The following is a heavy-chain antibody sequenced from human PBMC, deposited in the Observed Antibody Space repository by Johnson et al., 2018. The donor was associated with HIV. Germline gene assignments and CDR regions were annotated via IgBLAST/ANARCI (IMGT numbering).Heavy chain of an antibody. CDR3: ACLVGTTGRNDGFDI. V-gene: IGHV3-66*01. Sequence: VQLVESGGGVVQPGGSLRLYCAASGFIVSNNYMNWVRQTPGKGLEWVSILHRDGTTYYADSVKGRFTISRDNAKSSLYLRMNSLRAEDTALYYCACLVGTTGRNDGFDIWGQGTMVTVSS. CDR2: LHRDGTT. J-gene: IGHJ3*02. D-gene: IGHD1-26*01. CDR1: GFIVSNNY.